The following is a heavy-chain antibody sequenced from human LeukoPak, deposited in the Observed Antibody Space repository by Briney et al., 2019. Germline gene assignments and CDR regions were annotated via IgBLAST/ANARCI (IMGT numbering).Heavy chain of an antibody. V-gene: IGHV4-39*01. CDR3: ARRFAAAGTFDY. J-gene: IGHJ4*02. CDR2: IYYSGST. Sequence: SETLSLTXTVSGGSISSSSYYWGWIRQPPGKGLDWIGSIYYSGSTYYNPSLKSRVTISVDTSKNQFSLKLSSVTAADTAVYYCARRFAAAGTFDYWGQGTLVTVSS. CDR1: GGSISSSSYY. D-gene: IGHD6-13*01.